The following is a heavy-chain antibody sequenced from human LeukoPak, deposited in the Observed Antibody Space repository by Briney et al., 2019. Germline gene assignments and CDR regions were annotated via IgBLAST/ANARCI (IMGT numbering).Heavy chain of an antibody. CDR3: TTDPYYEL. V-gene: IGHV3-30*02. CDR1: GFTFSSYG. J-gene: IGHJ4*02. Sequence: GGSLRLSCAASGFTFSSYGMHWVRQAPGKGLEWVAFIRYDGSNKYYADSVKGRFTISRDNSKNTLYLQMNSLKTEDTAVYYCTTDPYYELWGQGTLVTVSS. D-gene: IGHD3-22*01. CDR2: IRYDGSNK.